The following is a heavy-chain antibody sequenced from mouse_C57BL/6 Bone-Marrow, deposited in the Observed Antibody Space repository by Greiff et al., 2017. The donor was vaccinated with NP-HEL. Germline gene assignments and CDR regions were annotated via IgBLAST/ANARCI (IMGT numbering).Heavy chain of an antibody. CDR3: ARWGWGNYLLYAMDY. CDR1: GFSLSTSGMG. CDR2: IYWDDDK. Sequence: QVTLKESGPGILQSSQTLSLTCSFSGFSLSTSGMGVSWIRQPSGKGLEWLAHIYWDDDKRYNPSLKSRLTISKDTSRNQVFLKITSVDTADTATYYCARWGWGNYLLYAMDYWGQGTSVTVSS. D-gene: IGHD2-1*01. J-gene: IGHJ4*01. V-gene: IGHV8-12*01.